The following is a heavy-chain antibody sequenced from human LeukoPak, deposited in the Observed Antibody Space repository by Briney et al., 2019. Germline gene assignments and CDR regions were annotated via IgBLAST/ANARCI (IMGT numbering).Heavy chain of an antibody. CDR1: GFTFSSYA. CDR2: ISGSGGST. V-gene: IGHV3-23*01. Sequence: PGRSLRLSCAASGFTFSSYAMSWVRQAPGEGLEWVSAISGSGGSTYYADSVKGRFHISRDNSTNTLYLQMNSLRAEDTAVYYCTKVGYYYDSSGYYYFDYWGQGTLVTVSS. CDR3: TKVGYYYDSSGYYYFDY. D-gene: IGHD3-22*01. J-gene: IGHJ4*02.